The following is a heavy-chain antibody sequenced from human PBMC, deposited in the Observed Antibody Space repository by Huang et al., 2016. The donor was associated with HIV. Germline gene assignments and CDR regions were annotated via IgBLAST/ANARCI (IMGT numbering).Heavy chain of an antibody. D-gene: IGHD3-10*01. CDR1: GYTFTNYD. V-gene: IGHV1-8*01. J-gene: IGHJ3*01. CDR2: MNPKRGKV. CDR3: ARGFGINYNHEAFDV. Sequence: QIQLAQSGAEVKKPGASVQVSCKASGYTFTNYDINWVRQASGQGIEWVGWMNPKRGKVGYTKKFQGRVAILRNSSINTSYLEVTSLTSEDTAVYYCARGFGINYNHEAFDVWGQGTMVTVSS.